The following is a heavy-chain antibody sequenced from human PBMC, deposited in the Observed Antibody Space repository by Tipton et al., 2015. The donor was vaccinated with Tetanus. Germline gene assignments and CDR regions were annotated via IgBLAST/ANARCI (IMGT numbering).Heavy chain of an antibody. J-gene: IGHJ4*02. V-gene: IGHV3-21*01. Sequence: QLVQSGGGLVKPGGSLRVSCAVSEFSFSTHSMNWVRQAPGKGLEWVASISSSSRYIYYADSVKGRFTISRDNAKNSLYLQMISLRAEDTAVYSCATERGVTEFDYWGRGTLVTVSS. CDR2: ISSSSRYI. D-gene: IGHD3-10*01. CDR1: EFSFSTHS. CDR3: ATERGVTEFDY.